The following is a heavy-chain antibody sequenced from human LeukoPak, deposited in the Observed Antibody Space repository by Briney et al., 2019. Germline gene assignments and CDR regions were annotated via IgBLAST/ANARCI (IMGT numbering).Heavy chain of an antibody. J-gene: IGHJ4*02. CDR2: IYPGDFDT. D-gene: IGHD4-17*01. CDR1: GYRFSSYW. Sequence: GESLKISCKGTGYRFSSYWIGWVRAMPGKGLEWMGIIYPGDFDTRYSPSFQGQVTISADKSISTAYLQWSSLKASDTAMYYCARHRGDYRRGFDYWGQGTLVTVSS. V-gene: IGHV5-51*01. CDR3: ARHRGDYRRGFDY.